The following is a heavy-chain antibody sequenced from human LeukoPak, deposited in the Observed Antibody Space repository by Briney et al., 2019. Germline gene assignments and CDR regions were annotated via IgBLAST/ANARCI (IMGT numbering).Heavy chain of an antibody. CDR1: GFTFSSYA. D-gene: IGHD1-26*01. J-gene: IGHJ4*02. V-gene: IGHV3-23*01. CDR3: AKRDSGSHYVDY. CDR2: ISGSGTNT. Sequence: GGSLRLSCAASGFTFSSYAMTWVRQAPGKGLEWVSAISGSGTNTYSADSVKGRFTISRDNSKNTLYLQMNSLRAEDTAVYYYAKRDSGSHYVDYWGQGTLVTVSS.